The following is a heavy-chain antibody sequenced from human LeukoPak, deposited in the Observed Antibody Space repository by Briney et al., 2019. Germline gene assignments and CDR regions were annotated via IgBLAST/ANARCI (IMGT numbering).Heavy chain of an antibody. V-gene: IGHV1-24*01. Sequence: ASVKVSCKVSGYTLTELSMHWVRQAPGKGLEGMGGSDPEDGETIYAQKFQGRVTMTEDTSTDTAYMELSSLRSEDTAVYYCATLVSRQLLSGLANWFDPWGQGTLVTVSS. J-gene: IGHJ5*02. D-gene: IGHD2-2*01. CDR1: GYTLTELS. CDR3: ATLVSRQLLSGLANWFDP. CDR2: SDPEDGET.